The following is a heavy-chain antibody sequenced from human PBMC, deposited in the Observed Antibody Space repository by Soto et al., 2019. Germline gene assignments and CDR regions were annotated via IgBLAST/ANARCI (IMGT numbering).Heavy chain of an antibody. D-gene: IGHD5-12*01. J-gene: IGHJ4*02. V-gene: IGHV3-30-3*01. Sequence: GGSLRLSCAASGFTFSSYAMHWVRQAPGKGLEWVAVISYDGSNKYYADSVKGRFTISRDNSKNTLYLQMNSLRAEDTAVYYCARDKDIVATIFDYWGQGTQVTVSS. CDR2: ISYDGSNK. CDR3: ARDKDIVATIFDY. CDR1: GFTFSSYA.